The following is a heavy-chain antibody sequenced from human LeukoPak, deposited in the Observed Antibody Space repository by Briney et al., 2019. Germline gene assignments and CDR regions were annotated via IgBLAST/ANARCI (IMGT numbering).Heavy chain of an antibody. V-gene: IGHV3-21*01. D-gene: IGHD6-25*01. J-gene: IGHJ4*02. CDR1: GFTFSSYS. CDR3: AREDSGIATVDY. Sequence: GGSLRLSCAASGFTFSSYSMNWVRQAPGKGLEWVSSISSSSSYIYYADSVKGRFTISRDNAKNSLYLQMNSLRAEDTAVYYCAREDSGIATVDYWGQGTLVTVSS. CDR2: ISSSSSYI.